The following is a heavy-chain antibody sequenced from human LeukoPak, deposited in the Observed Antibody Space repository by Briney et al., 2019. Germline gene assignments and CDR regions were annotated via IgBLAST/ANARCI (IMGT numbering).Heavy chain of an antibody. D-gene: IGHD3-10*01. CDR3: ARRLFGSGSYGAFDM. Sequence: GESLKISCKGSGYNFTSHWIGWVRQMPGEGLEWMGIIHPGDSDTRNSPSFQGQVTISADKSITTAYLQWSSLKASDTAMYYCARRLFGSGSYGAFDMWGQGTMVTVSS. J-gene: IGHJ3*02. CDR1: GYNFTSHW. V-gene: IGHV5-51*01. CDR2: IHPGDSDT.